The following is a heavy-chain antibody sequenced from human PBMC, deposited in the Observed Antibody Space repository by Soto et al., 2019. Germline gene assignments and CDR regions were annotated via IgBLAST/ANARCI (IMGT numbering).Heavy chain of an antibody. V-gene: IGHV5-51*01. J-gene: IGHJ5*02. D-gene: IGHD2-2*01. CDR2: IYPGDSDT. CDR3: ARGSSTSFNWFDP. Sequence: PGESLKISCKGSGYSFTSYWIGWVLQIPWKGLEWMGIIYPGDSDTRYSPSFQGQVTISADKSISTAYLQWSSLKASDTAMYYCARGSSTSFNWFDPWGQGTLVTVSS. CDR1: GYSFTSYW.